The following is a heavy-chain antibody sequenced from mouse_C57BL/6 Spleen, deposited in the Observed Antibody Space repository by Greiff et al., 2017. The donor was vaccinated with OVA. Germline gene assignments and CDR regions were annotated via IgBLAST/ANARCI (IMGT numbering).Heavy chain of an antibody. Sequence: VQLQQSGAELVRPGASVTLSCKASGYTFTDYEMHWVKQTPVHGLEWIGAIDPETGGTAYNQKFKGKAILTADKSSSTAYIELRSLTSEDSAVYYCTRGGEGNTWGYWGQGTTLTVSS. CDR3: TRGGEGNTWGY. CDR1: GYTFTDYE. J-gene: IGHJ2*01. V-gene: IGHV1-15*01. D-gene: IGHD2-1*01. CDR2: IDPETGGT.